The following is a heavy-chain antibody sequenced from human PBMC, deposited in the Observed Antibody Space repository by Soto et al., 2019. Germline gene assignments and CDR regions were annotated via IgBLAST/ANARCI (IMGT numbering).Heavy chain of an antibody. V-gene: IGHV4-61*01. CDR1: GGSVSSGSYY. CDR3: ARSGGVVIDY. CDR2: INYSGNT. Sequence: SETLSLTCPVSGGSVSSGSYYWSWIRQSPGKGLEWIGYINYSGNTNYNPSLKSRVAISADTSKNQFSLKLRSVTAADTAVYYCARSGGVVIDYWGQGALVTVSS. D-gene: IGHD2-21*01. J-gene: IGHJ4*02.